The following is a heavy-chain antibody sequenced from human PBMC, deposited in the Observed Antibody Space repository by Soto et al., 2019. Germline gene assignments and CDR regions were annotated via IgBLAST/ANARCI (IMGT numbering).Heavy chain of an antibody. CDR2: ISGYNGDT. J-gene: IGHJ5*02. Sequence: QVQLVQSGGEMRKPGASVKVSCKASGYTFTNFGISWVRQAPGQGFEWVGWISGYNGDTNYAPQFRGRVIMTKDTSTTTAYMELTTLTSDDTAVYYCARDYDIWGEDWFDPWGQGTLVTVSS. V-gene: IGHV1-18*01. CDR1: GYTFTNFG. CDR3: ARDYDIWGEDWFDP. D-gene: IGHD3-9*01.